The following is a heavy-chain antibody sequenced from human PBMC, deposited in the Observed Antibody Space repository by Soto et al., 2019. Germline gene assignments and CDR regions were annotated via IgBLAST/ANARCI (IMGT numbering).Heavy chain of an antibody. CDR1: GFTFSSYS. Sequence: EVPLLESGGGLVQPGGSLRLSCAASGFTFSSYSMSWVRQAPGKGLEWVSGFRSSGDGGTTYYADSVKGRFTISRDNSKNTLFLQMNSLRAEDTAIYYCAKKVNSGPGSQYFDYWGQGTLVTVSS. D-gene: IGHD3-10*01. CDR2: FRSSGDGGTT. CDR3: AKKVNSGPGSQYFDY. V-gene: IGHV3-23*01. J-gene: IGHJ4*02.